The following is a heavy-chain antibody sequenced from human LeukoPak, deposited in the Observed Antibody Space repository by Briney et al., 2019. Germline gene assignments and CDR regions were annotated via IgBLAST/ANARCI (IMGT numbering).Heavy chain of an antibody. V-gene: IGHV3-23*01. CDR2: INGSGGTT. D-gene: IGHD2/OR15-2a*01. J-gene: IGHJ5*02. Sequence: GGSLRLSCAASGFTFSSYAMSWVRQAPGKGLEWVSDINGSGGTTYYADSVKGRFTISRDNSKNTLFLQMNSLRAEDTAVYYCAKKYSTGLDPWGQGTLVTVSS. CDR3: AKKYSTGLDP. CDR1: GFTFSSYA.